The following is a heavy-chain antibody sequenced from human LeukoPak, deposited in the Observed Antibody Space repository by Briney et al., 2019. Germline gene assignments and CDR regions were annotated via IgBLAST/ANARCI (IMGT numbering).Heavy chain of an antibody. CDR1: GASFSGYY. J-gene: IGHJ3*02. Sequence: SEPLSLTCAAYGASFSGYYWSWFRQPPRKGLEWIGEINHSGSTNYNTYLKSRVTISVDTSKNQFSLKLSSVTAADTAVYYCARTCSGGSCQTLDAFDIWGQGTMVTVSS. V-gene: IGHV4-34*01. CDR2: INHSGST. D-gene: IGHD2-15*01. CDR3: ARTCSGGSCQTLDAFDI.